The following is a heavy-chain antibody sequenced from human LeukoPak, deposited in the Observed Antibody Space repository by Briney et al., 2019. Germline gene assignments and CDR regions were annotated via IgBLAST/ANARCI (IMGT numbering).Heavy chain of an antibody. Sequence: ASVKVSCKVSGYTLTELSMHWVRQAPGKGLEWMGGFDPEDGETIYAQKFQGRVTMTEDTSTDTAYMELSSLRSEDTAVYYCAISRGIYGDYAIYCYGMDVWGQGTTVTVSS. CDR2: FDPEDGET. J-gene: IGHJ6*02. D-gene: IGHD4-17*01. CDR1: GYTLTELS. CDR3: AISRGIYGDYAIYCYGMDV. V-gene: IGHV1-24*01.